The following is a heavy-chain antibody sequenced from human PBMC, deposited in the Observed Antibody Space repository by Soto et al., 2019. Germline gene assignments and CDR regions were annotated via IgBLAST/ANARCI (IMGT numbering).Heavy chain of an antibody. Sequence: ASVKVSCKASGYTFTSYGISWVRQAPGQGLEWMGWISAYNGNTNYAQKLQGRVTMTTDTSTSTAYMELSSLRSEDTAVYYCARGRLEVVPAASYYYYYYYMDVWGKGTTVTVSS. V-gene: IGHV1-18*01. D-gene: IGHD2-2*01. CDR3: ARGRLEVVPAASYYYYYYYMDV. CDR2: ISAYNGNT. J-gene: IGHJ6*03. CDR1: GYTFTSYG.